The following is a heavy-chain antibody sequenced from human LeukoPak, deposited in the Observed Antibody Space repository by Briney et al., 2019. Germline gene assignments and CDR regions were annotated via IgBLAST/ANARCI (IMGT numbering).Heavy chain of an antibody. CDR1: GYTFTSYD. Sequence: GASVKVSCKASGYTFTSYDINWVRQATGQGLEWMGWMNPNSGNTGYAQKFQGRVTMTRNTSISTAYMELSSLRSEDTAVYYCARRGPSLVRGYDILTGYSPPLSMDVWGQGTTVTVSS. CDR3: ARRGPSLVRGYDILTGYSPPLSMDV. D-gene: IGHD3-9*01. J-gene: IGHJ6*02. V-gene: IGHV1-8*01. CDR2: MNPNSGNT.